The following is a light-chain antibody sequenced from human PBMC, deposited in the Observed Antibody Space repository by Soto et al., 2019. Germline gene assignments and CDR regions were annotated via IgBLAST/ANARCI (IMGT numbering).Light chain of an antibody. J-gene: IGKJ2*01. Sequence: EVVLTQSPATMSVSPGDTATLSCRASESISSDLAWYQQKPGQAPRLLIYGASTRATGIPDRFSGSGSGTEFTLTISSLQSEHFEVSFCQHHIKWPPYTFGQGTKLEIK. V-gene: IGKV3-15*01. CDR2: GAS. CDR3: QHHIKWPPYT. CDR1: ESISSD.